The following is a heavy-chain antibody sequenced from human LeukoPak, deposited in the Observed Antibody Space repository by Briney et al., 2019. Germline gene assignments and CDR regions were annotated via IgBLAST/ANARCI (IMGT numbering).Heavy chain of an antibody. V-gene: IGHV1-18*01. CDR3: ARATGYSSSWYYYYYYMDV. D-gene: IGHD6-13*01. CDR2: ISAYNGNT. Sequence: PGASVKVSCKGSGYSLTNYGISWVRQAPGQGLEWMGWISAYNGNTNYAQKLQGRVTMTTDTSTSTAYMELRSLRSDDTAVYYCARATGYSSSWYYYYYYMDVWGKGTTVTVSS. J-gene: IGHJ6*03. CDR1: GYSLTNYG.